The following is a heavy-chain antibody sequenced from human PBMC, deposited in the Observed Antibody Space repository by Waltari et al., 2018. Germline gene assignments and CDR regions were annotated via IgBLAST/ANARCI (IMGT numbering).Heavy chain of an antibody. J-gene: IGHJ6*02. V-gene: IGHV3-23*04. Sequence: EVQLVESGGGLVQPGGSLRLSCAASGFTFSSYAMSWVRQAPGKGLEWVSAISGSGGSKYYADSVKGRFTISRDNSKNTLYLQMNSLRAEDTAVYYCAKWHGCSSTSCYYYGMDVWGQGTTVTVSS. D-gene: IGHD2-2*01. CDR1: GFTFSSYA. CDR3: AKWHGCSSTSCYYYGMDV. CDR2: ISGSGGSK.